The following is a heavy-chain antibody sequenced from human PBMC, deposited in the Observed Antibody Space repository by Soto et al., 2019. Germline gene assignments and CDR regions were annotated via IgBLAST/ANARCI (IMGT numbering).Heavy chain of an antibody. CDR1: GGSISSSNW. D-gene: IGHD2-8*01. Sequence: KASETLSLTCAVSGGSISSSNWWSWVRQPPGKGLEWIGEIYHSGSTNYNPSLKSRVTISVDKSKNQFSLKLSSVTAADTAVYYCARVPVLGLQWSWFDPWGQGTLVTVSS. CDR3: ARVPVLGLQWSWFDP. V-gene: IGHV4-4*02. J-gene: IGHJ5*02. CDR2: IYHSGST.